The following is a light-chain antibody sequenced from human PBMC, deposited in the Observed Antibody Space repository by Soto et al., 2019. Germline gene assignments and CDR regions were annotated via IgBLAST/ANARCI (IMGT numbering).Light chain of an antibody. Sequence: DIQMTQSTSTLSASVGDRVTITCRASQSISSWLAWYQQKPGKAPKLLIYDASNLETGVPSRFSGSGSGTDFTFTISSLQPEDIATYYCQQYDNLLLTFGGGTKVDIK. V-gene: IGKV1-33*01. CDR1: QSISSW. CDR2: DAS. J-gene: IGKJ4*01. CDR3: QQYDNLLLT.